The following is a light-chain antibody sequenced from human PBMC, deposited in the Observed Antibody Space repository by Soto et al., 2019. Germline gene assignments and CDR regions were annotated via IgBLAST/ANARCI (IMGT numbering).Light chain of an antibody. CDR2: GAS. CDR3: QQFGTSPRT. V-gene: IGKV3-20*01. J-gene: IGKJ1*01. CDR1: QSFGSTF. Sequence: EIVLTQSPGTVSLSPGERATLSCRCSQSFGSTFLAWYQQKPGQAPRLLISGASSRATGIPDRFSASGAGTDFTLTISRLEPEDFAVYYCQQFGTSPRTFGQGTKVDIK.